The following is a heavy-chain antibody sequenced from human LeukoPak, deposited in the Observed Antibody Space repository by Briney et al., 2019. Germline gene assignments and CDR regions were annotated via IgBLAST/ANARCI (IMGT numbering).Heavy chain of an antibody. CDR2: ISGSGGST. D-gene: IGHD1-26*01. J-gene: IGHJ4*02. Sequence: PGESLRLSCAASGFTFSFYDMSWVRQVPGKGLEWVSTISGSGGSTNYPDSVRGRFTISRDNSKNTLYLQMNSLRAEDTAVYFCAKDRTQGGRLHYFDYWGQGALVSVSS. CDR3: AKDRTQGGRLHYFDY. V-gene: IGHV3-23*01. CDR1: GFTFSFYD.